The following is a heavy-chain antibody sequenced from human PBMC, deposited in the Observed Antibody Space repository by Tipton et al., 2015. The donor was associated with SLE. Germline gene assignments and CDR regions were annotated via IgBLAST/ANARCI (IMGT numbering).Heavy chain of an antibody. J-gene: IGHJ4*02. D-gene: IGHD5-18*01. V-gene: IGHV1-2*02. CDR1: GYTFDGYY. Sequence: QVQLVQSGAEVKKPGASVKVSCKATGYTFDGYYVHWVRQAPGQGLEWLGWVNPTSDGANYAQEFQGRVTMTSDTSISTAYMELTWLRSDDTAMYYCARGGEYSYGLDYWGQGTLVTVSS. CDR3: ARGGEYSYGLDY. CDR2: VNPTSDGA.